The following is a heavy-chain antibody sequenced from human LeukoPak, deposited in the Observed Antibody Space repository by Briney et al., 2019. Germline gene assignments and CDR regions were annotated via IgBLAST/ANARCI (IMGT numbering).Heavy chain of an antibody. J-gene: IGHJ4*02. CDR2: INHSGST. CDR3: ATQSRGSGYLYYFDY. D-gene: IGHD3-22*01. CDR1: GGSVSGYY. Sequence: SETLSLTCAVYGGSVSGYYWSWIRQPPGKGLEWIGEINHSGSTNYNPSLKSRVTISVDTSKNQFSLKLSSVTAADTAVYYCATQSRGSGYLYYFDYWGQGTLVTVSS. V-gene: IGHV4-34*01.